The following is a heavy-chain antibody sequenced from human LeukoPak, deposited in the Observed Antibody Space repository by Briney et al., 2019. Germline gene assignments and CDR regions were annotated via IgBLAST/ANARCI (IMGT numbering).Heavy chain of an antibody. Sequence: PGGSLRLSCAASGFTLSSYSMYWVRQAPGKGLEWVSYISSSSSTIYDADSMKGRFTISRDNAKNSLYLQMNSLRAEDTAVYYCARGAYYYYMDVWGKGTTVTVSS. CDR2: ISSSSSTI. J-gene: IGHJ6*03. CDR1: GFTLSSYS. CDR3: ARGAYYYYMDV. V-gene: IGHV3-48*04.